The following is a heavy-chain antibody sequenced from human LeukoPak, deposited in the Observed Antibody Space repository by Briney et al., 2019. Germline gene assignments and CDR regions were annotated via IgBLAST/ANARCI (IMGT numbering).Heavy chain of an antibody. CDR1: GFSFNSYA. V-gene: IGHV3-23*01. CDR2: ISGSGGST. Sequence: GGSLRLSCAASGFSFNSYAMSWVRQAPGKGLEWVSSISGSGGSTYYPALRKGRFTFSRTNTKKPLHLEMSIMRAETTVDYCWAKHSVVGARTSGMDVWGKGTTVTVSP. J-gene: IGHJ6*04. D-gene: IGHD1-26*01. CDR3: AKHSVVGARTSGMDV.